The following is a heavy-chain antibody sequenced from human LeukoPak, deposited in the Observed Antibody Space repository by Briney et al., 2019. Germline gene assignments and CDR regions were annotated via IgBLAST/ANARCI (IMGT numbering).Heavy chain of an antibody. D-gene: IGHD1-7*01. Sequence: PGGSLRLSCAASGFTFSTHAMSWVRQAPGKGLEYVSGTGGGDDIHYADSVKGRFTVSGDNSKNTLFLQMNSLRAEDTAVYYCAKDATPGNSMWDYFDYWGQGTLVTVSS. CDR3: AKDATPGNSMWDYFDY. CDR1: GFTFSTHA. V-gene: IGHV3-23*01. CDR2: TGGGDDI. J-gene: IGHJ4*02.